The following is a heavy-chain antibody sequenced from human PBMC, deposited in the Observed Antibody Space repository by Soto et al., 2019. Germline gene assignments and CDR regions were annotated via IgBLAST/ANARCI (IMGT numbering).Heavy chain of an antibody. CDR3: ARGFTYYDFWSGYFLPGGSYYYGMDV. J-gene: IGHJ6*02. Sequence: SVRSSDRASERECRTPGITYERQSPGQGLEWMGGIIPIFGTANYAQKFQGRVTITADESTSTAYMELSSLRSEDTAVYYCARGFTYYDFWSGYFLPGGSYYYGMDVWGQGTTVTVSS. CDR2: IIPIFGTA. V-gene: IGHV1-69*01. CDR1: ERECRTPG. D-gene: IGHD3-3*01.